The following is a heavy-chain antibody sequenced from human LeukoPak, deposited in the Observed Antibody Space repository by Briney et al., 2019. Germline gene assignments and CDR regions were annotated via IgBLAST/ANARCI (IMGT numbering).Heavy chain of an antibody. Sequence: PGGSLRLSCAASGFTFSSYAMSWVRQAPGKGLEWVSAISGSGGSTYYADSVKGRFTISRDNSKNTLYLQMNSPRAEDTAVYYCATRTIFGVVIPWGQGTLVTVSS. CDR1: GFTFSSYA. CDR2: ISGSGGST. D-gene: IGHD3-3*01. J-gene: IGHJ5*02. CDR3: ATRTIFGVVIP. V-gene: IGHV3-23*01.